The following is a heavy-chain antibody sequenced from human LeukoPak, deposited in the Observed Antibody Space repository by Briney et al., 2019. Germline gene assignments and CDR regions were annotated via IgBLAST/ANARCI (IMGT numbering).Heavy chain of an antibody. V-gene: IGHV1-2*02. CDR3: ARDRLTSLYDSSGYYGDY. D-gene: IGHD3-22*01. CDR2: INPNSGGT. CDR1: GYTFTGYY. Sequence: ASVKVSCKASGYTFTGYYMHWVRQAPGQGLEWMGWINPNSGGTNYAQKFQGRVTMTRDTSISTAYMELRSLRSDDTAVYYCARDRLTSLYDSSGYYGDYWGQGTLVTVSS. J-gene: IGHJ4*02.